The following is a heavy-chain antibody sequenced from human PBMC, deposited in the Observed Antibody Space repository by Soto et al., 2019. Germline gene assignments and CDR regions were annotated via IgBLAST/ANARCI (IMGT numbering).Heavy chain of an antibody. D-gene: IGHD3-22*01. V-gene: IGHV3-11*06. CDR2: ISSSSSYT. CDR1: GFTFSDYY. CDR3: ARAYTYYYDSSGYYLYFDY. Sequence: PGGSLRLSCAASGFTFSDYYMSWIRQAPGKXLEWVSYISSSSSYTNYADSVKGRFTISRDNAKNSLYLQMNSLRAEDTAVYYCARAYTYYYDSSGYYLYFDYWGQGTLVTVSS. J-gene: IGHJ4*02.